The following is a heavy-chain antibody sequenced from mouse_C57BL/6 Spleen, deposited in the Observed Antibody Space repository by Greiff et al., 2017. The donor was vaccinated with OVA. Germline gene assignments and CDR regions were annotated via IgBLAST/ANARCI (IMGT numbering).Heavy chain of an antibody. Sequence: QVHVKQSGAELVRPGASVTLSCKASGYTFTDYEMHWVKQTPVHGLEWIGAIDPETGGTAYNQKFKGKAILTADKSSSTAYMELRSLTSEDSAVYYCTSYYYGSSYADYWGQGTTLTVSS. CDR2: IDPETGGT. V-gene: IGHV1-15*01. J-gene: IGHJ2*01. CDR3: TSYYYGSSYADY. D-gene: IGHD1-1*01. CDR1: GYTFTDYE.